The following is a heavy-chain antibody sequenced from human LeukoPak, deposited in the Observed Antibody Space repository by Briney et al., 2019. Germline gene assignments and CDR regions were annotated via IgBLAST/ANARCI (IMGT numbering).Heavy chain of an antibody. CDR2: IYYSGST. CDR3: ARDPDSGYDL. Sequence: TSETLSLTCTVSGGSISSYYWSWIRQPPGKGLEWIGYIYYSGSTNYNPSLKSRVTISVDTSKNQFSLKLSSVTAADTAVYYCARDPDSGYDLGGQGTLVTVSS. D-gene: IGHD5-12*01. V-gene: IGHV4-59*01. CDR1: GGSISSYY. J-gene: IGHJ4*02.